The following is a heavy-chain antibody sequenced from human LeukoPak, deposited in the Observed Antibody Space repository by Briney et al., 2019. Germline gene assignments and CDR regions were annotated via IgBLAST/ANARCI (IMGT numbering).Heavy chain of an antibody. CDR3: ASGSAYSYDLNAFDI. V-gene: IGHV3-11*01. Sequence: GGSLRLSCAASGFTFSDYYMSWIRQAPGKGLEWVSYISSSGSTIYYADSVKGRFTISRDNAKNSLYLQMNSLRAEDTAVYYCASGSAYSYDLNAFDIWGQGTVATVSS. CDR1: GFTFSDYY. J-gene: IGHJ3*02. CDR2: ISSSGSTI. D-gene: IGHD5-18*01.